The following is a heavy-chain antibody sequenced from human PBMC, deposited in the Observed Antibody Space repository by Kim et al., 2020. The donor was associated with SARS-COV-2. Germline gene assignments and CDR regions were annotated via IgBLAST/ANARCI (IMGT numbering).Heavy chain of an antibody. V-gene: IGHV3-74*01. Sequence: GGSLRLSCAASGFAFTNYWMHWVRQAPGKGLMWVSYVYADGTNTGYADSVKGRFTISRDNAKNTLYLQMNSLRVEDTAVYYCTRGCGSETNYWGQGSL. D-gene: IGHD3-10*01. J-gene: IGHJ4*02. CDR3: TRGCGSETNY. CDR1: GFAFTNYW. CDR2: VYADGTNT.